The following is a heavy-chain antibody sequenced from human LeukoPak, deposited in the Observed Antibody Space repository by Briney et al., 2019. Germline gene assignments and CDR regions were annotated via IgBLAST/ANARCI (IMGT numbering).Heavy chain of an antibody. J-gene: IGHJ2*01. D-gene: IGHD3-22*01. CDR2: INHSGST. CDR3: ARDSRPAHYYDSSVQDWYFDL. CDR1: GGSFSGYY. V-gene: IGHV4-34*01. Sequence: PETLSLTCAVYGGSFSGYYWSWIRQPPGKGLEWIGEINHSGSTNYNPSLKSRVTISVDTSKNQFSLKLSSVTAADTAVYYCARDSRPAHYYDSSVQDWYFDLWGRGTLVTVSS.